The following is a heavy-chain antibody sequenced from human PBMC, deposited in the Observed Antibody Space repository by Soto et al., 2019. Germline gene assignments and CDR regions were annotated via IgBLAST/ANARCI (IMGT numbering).Heavy chain of an antibody. CDR2: INPKSGDT. Sequence: ASVKVSCKTSGYTFADYYIHWVRQAPGQGLECMGWINPKSGDTNYAQRFQGRVTMTRDTSISTAYMEVSRLRSDDTAVYYCARSVSFITPRPDYWGQGALVTVSS. J-gene: IGHJ4*02. V-gene: IGHV1-2*02. CDR3: ARSVSFITPRPDY. D-gene: IGHD6-6*01. CDR1: GYTFADYY.